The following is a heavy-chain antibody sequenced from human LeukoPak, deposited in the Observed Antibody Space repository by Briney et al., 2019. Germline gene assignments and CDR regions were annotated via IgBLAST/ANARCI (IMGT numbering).Heavy chain of an antibody. Sequence: GGSLRLSCAASGFTFRSYSMNWVRQAPGKGLEWVSAIDPSSTYIYYADSVKGRFTISRDNAENSLYLQMDSLRVEDTAVYYCARAPTVLVGYCSSSSCQADYWGQGTLVTVSS. CDR2: IDPSSTYI. D-gene: IGHD2-2*01. V-gene: IGHV3-21*01. CDR1: GFTFRSYS. CDR3: ARAPTVLVGYCSSSSCQADY. J-gene: IGHJ4*02.